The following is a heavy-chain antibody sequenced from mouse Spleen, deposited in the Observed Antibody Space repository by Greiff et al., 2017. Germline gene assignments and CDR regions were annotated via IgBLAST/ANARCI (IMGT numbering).Heavy chain of an antibody. Sequence: EVQRVESGPGLVKPSQSLSLTCSVTGYSITSGYYWNWIRQFPGNKLEWMGYISYDGSNNYNPSLKNRISITRDTSKNQFFLKLNSVTTEDTATYYCARVGDSYAMDYWGQGTSVTVSS. CDR3: ARVGDSYAMDY. V-gene: IGHV3-6*01. CDR1: GYSITSGYY. J-gene: IGHJ4*01. D-gene: IGHD3-3*01. CDR2: ISYDGSN.